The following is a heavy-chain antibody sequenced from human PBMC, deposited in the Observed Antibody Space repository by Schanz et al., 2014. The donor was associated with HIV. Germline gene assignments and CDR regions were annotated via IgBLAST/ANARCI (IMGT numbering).Heavy chain of an antibody. Sequence: VQLLESGGGLEQPGGSLRLSCAASGFNFNNYAMTWVRQAPGKGLEWVAVISYDGRNKYFGHSVKGRFTISRDNSKNTLNLQMKSLRAEDTAVYYCAKDRNYYESKYRGKGNYYYYYGMDVWGQGTTVTVSS. CDR3: AKDRNYYESKYRGKGNYYYYYGMDV. CDR1: GFNFNNYA. J-gene: IGHJ6*02. V-gene: IGHV3-30*18. D-gene: IGHD3-22*01. CDR2: ISYDGRNK.